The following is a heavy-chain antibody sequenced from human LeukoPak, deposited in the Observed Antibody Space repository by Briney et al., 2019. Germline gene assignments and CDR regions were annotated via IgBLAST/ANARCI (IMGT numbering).Heavy chain of an antibody. CDR1: GFTFDDYA. J-gene: IGHJ6*02. V-gene: IGHV3-9*01. CDR3: AKESRCYYYGMDV. Sequence: GGSLRLSCAASGFTFDDYAMHWVRQAPGKGLEWVSGISWNSGSIGYADSVKGRFTISRDNAKNSLYLQMNSLRAEDTALYYCAKESRCYYYGMDVWGQGTTVTVSS. D-gene: IGHD4-17*01. CDR2: ISWNSGSI.